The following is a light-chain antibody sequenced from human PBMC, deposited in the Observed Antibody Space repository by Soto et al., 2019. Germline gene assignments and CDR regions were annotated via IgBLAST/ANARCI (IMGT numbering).Light chain of an antibody. J-gene: IGKJ4*01. CDR2: DAS. V-gene: IGKV3-11*01. Sequence: EIVLMQSPGTLSLSPGERATLSCRASQTLRRTYIAWYQQKPGQAPRVLIYDASNRATGIPARFSGSGSGTDFTLTISSLEPEDFAVYYCQQRSNWPLTFGGGTKVDIK. CDR3: QQRSNWPLT. CDR1: QTLRRTY.